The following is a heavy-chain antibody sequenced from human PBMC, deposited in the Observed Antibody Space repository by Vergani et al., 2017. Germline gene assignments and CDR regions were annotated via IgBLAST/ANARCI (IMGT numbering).Heavy chain of an antibody. D-gene: IGHD6-13*01. CDR3: AKDGGYGSWSSSSRGSNWFDP. Sequence: QVHLVESGGGVVQPGRSLRLSCVVSGFTSSYYGMHWVRQAPGKGLEWVAVISYDGTQKYYADSVKGRFTISRDNSKSTLYLQMNSLRTEDTAVYYCAKDGGYGSWSSSSRGSNWFDPWGQGTLVTVSS. CDR2: ISYDGTQK. CDR1: GFTSSYYG. V-gene: IGHV3-30*18. J-gene: IGHJ5*02.